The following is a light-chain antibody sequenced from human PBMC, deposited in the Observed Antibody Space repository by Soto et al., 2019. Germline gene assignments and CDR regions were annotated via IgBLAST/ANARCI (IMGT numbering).Light chain of an antibody. CDR1: NSNIGSNT. CDR2: SNN. Sequence: QSALTQPPSASGTPGQRVTISCSGSNSNIGSNTVNGYQQLPGTAPKLLIYSNNQRPSGVPDRFSGSKSGTSAPLAISGLQSDDEADYYCAAWDDSLNGLFGGGTKLTVL. CDR3: AAWDDSLNGL. V-gene: IGLV1-44*01. J-gene: IGLJ2*01.